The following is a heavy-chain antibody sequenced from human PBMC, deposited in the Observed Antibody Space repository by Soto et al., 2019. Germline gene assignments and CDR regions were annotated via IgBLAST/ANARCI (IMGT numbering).Heavy chain of an antibody. D-gene: IGHD3-16*02. J-gene: IGHJ4*02. CDR3: ASLFKAGYGYVSASYRGYFDY. Sequence: QVQLVQSGAEVKKPGSSVKVSCKASGGTFSSYAISWVRQAPGQGLEWLGGTIPIFGTANYALTFQGRVTITAQDSTRLASRELSNLRAEARAVYYCASLFKAGYGYVSASYRGYFDYWGQGTLVTVSS. CDR1: GGTFSSYA. V-gene: IGHV1-69*01. CDR2: TIPIFGTA.